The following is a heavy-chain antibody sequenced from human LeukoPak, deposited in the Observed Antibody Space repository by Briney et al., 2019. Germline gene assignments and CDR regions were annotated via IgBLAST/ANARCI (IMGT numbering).Heavy chain of an antibody. CDR3: AKNHYFDY. CDR1: GFTFSSYS. Sequence: GRSLRLSCAASGFTFSSYSMNWVRQAPGKGLEWVAVISYDGSDKYYADSVKGRFAISRDNSKNTLYLQMNSLRAEDTAVYYCAKNHYFDYWGQGTLVTVSS. J-gene: IGHJ4*02. V-gene: IGHV3-30*18. CDR2: ISYDGSDK.